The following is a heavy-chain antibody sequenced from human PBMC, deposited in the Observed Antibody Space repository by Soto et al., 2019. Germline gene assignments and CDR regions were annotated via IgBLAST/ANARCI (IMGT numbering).Heavy chain of an antibody. V-gene: IGHV4-59*01. CDR3: ARVWGGAFDI. D-gene: IGHD3-10*01. CDR1: GGSISSYY. J-gene: IGHJ3*02. Sequence: QVPLQESGPGLVKPSETLSLTCTVSGGSISSYYWSWIRQPPGKGLEWIGYIYYSGSTNYNPSLKSRVTISVDTSKNQFSLKLSSVTAADTAVYYCARVWGGAFDIWGQVTMVTVSS. CDR2: IYYSGST.